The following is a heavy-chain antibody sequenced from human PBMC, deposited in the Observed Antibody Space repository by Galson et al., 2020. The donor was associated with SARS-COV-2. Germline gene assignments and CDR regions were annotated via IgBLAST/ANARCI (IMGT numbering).Heavy chain of an antibody. J-gene: IGHJ6*03. CDR3: ARDGITGGYYYCMDV. Sequence: GRFTISRDNAKNSLYLQMNSLRAEDTAVYYCARDGITGGYYYCMDVWGKGTTVTVSS. D-gene: IGHD1-20*01. V-gene: IGHV3-11*06.